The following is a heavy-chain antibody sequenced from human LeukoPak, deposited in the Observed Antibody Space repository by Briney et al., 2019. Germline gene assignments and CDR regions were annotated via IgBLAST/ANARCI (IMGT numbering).Heavy chain of an antibody. J-gene: IGHJ4*02. CDR1: GFTFSSYS. V-gene: IGHV3-21*01. D-gene: IGHD6-13*01. Sequence: PGGSLRLSCAASGFTFSSYSMNWVRQAPGKGLEWVSFISTSSIYIYYADSVKGRFTISRDNAKNSRYLQMNSLRAEDTAVYYCAREIFPGIAAAGTDYWGQGTLVTVSS. CDR2: ISTSSIYI. CDR3: AREIFPGIAAAGTDY.